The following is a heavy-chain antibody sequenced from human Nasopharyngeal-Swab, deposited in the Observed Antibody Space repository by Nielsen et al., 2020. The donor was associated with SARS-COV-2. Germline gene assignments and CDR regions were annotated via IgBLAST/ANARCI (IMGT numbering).Heavy chain of an antibody. CDR1: GFIFSTYN. D-gene: IGHD3-10*01. Sequence: GESLKIPCVGSGFIFSTYNLNWVRQAPGKGLEWVSSISHTGSDIYYADSVKGRFTISRDNAKNSVYLQMNSLGAEDTAVYYCARGFGSGRHWGQGTLVTVSS. V-gene: IGHV3-21*01. CDR2: ISHTGSDI. J-gene: IGHJ4*02. CDR3: ARGFGSGRH.